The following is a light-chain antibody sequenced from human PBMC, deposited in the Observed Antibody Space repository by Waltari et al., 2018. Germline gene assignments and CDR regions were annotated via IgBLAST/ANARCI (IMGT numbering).Light chain of an antibody. V-gene: IGKV3-20*01. CDR3: QQFSSSPWT. CDR2: GAS. Sequence: EIVLTQSPGTLSLSPGERVTLSCRASQFINSRYLAWYQQKPGQAPRLLIYGASSRATAIPDRCSGSGSGTDFTLSISRLEPEDFAVYYCQQFSSSPWTFGPGTKVEI. CDR1: QFINSRY. J-gene: IGKJ1*01.